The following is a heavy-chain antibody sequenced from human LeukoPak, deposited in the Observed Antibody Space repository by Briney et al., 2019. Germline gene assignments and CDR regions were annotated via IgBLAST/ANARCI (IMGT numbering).Heavy chain of an antibody. CDR2: ISSSSSTI. J-gene: IGHJ6*03. CDR1: GFTFSSYS. D-gene: IGHD2-2*01. Sequence: GGSLRLSCAASGFTFSSYSMNWVRQAPGKGLEWVSYISSSSSTIYYADSVKGRFTISRDNAKNSLYLQMNSLRAEDTAVYYCAAGCSSTSCYWYYYTDVWGKGTTVTVSS. V-gene: IGHV3-48*01. CDR3: AAGCSSTSCYWYYYTDV.